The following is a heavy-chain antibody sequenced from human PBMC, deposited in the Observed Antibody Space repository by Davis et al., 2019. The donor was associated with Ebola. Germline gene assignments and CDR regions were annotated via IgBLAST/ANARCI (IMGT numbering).Heavy chain of an antibody. CDR1: GYTFTGYY. Sequence: ASVKVSCKASGYTFTGYYMHWVRQAPGQGLEWMGRINPNSGGTNYAQKLQGRVTMTTDTSTSTAYMELRSLRSDDTAVYYCARGVTMVRGETWFDPWGQGTLVTVSS. J-gene: IGHJ5*02. CDR3: ARGVTMVRGETWFDP. V-gene: IGHV1-2*06. CDR2: INPNSGGT. D-gene: IGHD3-10*01.